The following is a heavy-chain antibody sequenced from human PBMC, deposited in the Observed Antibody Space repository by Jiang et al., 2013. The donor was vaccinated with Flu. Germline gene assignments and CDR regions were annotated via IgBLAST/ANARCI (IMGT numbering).Heavy chain of an antibody. D-gene: IGHD3-10*01. CDR3: ARGGDPNNRVFLYFVD. J-gene: IGHJ4*02. CDR2: INPNSGGT. Sequence: SGAEVKKPGASVKVSCQASGYIFTGYYMHWVRQAPGEGLEWMGWINPNSGGTDYAQKFQGRVTLTRDTSISTAYMELSGLRSDDTAVYYCARGGDPNNRVFLYFVDWGQGTLVTVSS. V-gene: IGHV1-2*02. CDR1: GYIFTGYY.